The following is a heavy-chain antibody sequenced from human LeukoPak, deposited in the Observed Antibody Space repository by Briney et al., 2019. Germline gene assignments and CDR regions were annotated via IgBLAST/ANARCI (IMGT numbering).Heavy chain of an antibody. CDR1: GFTFSDYY. CDR3: ARSAVAGTGFDY. CDR2: ISSSSSYT. D-gene: IGHD6-19*01. Sequence: GGSLRLSCAASGFTFSDYYMSWIRQAPGKGLEWVSYISSSSSYTNYADSVKSRFTISRDNAKNSLYLQMNSLRAEGTAVYYCARSAVAGTGFDYWGQGTLVTVSS. J-gene: IGHJ4*02. V-gene: IGHV3-11*06.